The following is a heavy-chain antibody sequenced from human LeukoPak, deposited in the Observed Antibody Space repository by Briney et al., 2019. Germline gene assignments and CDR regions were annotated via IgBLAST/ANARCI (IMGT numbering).Heavy chain of an antibody. CDR2: ININGSST. CDR1: GFTLSNYW. D-gene: IGHD5-12*01. Sequence: GGSLSLSRAASGFTLSNYWMHGVRQAPGKGVVWVSRININGSSTNYEVSVKGRFTISRNNAKNTLYLQMSSLRAEDTAVYYCAKGGATICDNWGQGTLVTVSS. V-gene: IGHV3-74*01. CDR3: AKGGATICDN. J-gene: IGHJ4*02.